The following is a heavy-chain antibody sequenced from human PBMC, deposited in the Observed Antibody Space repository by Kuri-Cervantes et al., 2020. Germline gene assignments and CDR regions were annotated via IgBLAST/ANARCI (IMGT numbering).Heavy chain of an antibody. CDR3: ARDGSYDYVWGSYRYTPSEAFDI. CDR2: TNQNGRIT. J-gene: IGHJ3*02. Sequence: GGSLRLSCATSGFTLSTYWMHWVRQVPGKGLEWVSRTNQNGRITNYADSVKGRYTISRDNAKNSLYLQMNSLRAEDTAVYYCARDGSYDYVWGSYRYTPSEAFDIWGQGTMVTVSS. CDR1: GFTLSTYW. V-gene: IGHV3-74*01. D-gene: IGHD3-16*02.